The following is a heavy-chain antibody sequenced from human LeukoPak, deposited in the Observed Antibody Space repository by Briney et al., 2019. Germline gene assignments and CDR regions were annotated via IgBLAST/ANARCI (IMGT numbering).Heavy chain of an antibody. D-gene: IGHD3-3*01. Sequence: TGGSLRLSCAASGFTFGNYAMTWVHQAPGKGLDWVSSITDSGMSSYYADSVKGRFTISRDNPRNTLYLQMHSLRSEDTAIYYCASYPFGVLRFLDWFSSPGGQGALVTVSS. J-gene: IGHJ4*02. V-gene: IGHV3-23*01. CDR2: ITDSGMSS. CDR1: GFTFGNYA. CDR3: ASYPFGVLRFLDWFSSP.